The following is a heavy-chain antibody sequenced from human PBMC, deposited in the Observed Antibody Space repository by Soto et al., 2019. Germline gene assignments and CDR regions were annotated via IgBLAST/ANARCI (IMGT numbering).Heavy chain of an antibody. D-gene: IGHD6-13*01. CDR1: GFSLSTSGVS. CDR3: AHRQGRGSSWTEYFQH. CDR2: IYWDDDK. Sequence: SGPTLVNPTQALTLTCTFSGFSLSTSGVSVGWIRQPPGKALYWLALIYWDDDKLYSPSLKSRLTITKDTSKNQVVLTMTNMDPVDTATYYCAHRQGRGSSWTEYFQHWGQGTLVTVS. J-gene: IGHJ1*01. V-gene: IGHV2-5*02.